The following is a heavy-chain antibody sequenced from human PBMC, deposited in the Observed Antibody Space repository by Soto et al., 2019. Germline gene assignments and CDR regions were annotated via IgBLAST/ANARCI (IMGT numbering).Heavy chain of an antibody. V-gene: IGHV3-74*01. CDR3: AKRGVATFGLSY. D-gene: IGHD3-10*01. CDR1: GFTFSSFW. CDR2: INTDGSST. J-gene: IGHJ4*02. Sequence: EVQLVESGEGLVQPGGSLRLSCAVSGFTFSSFWMHWVRQAPGEGLVWVSRINTDGSSTSYADSVKGRFTISRDNAKNTLYLQMNSLRVEYTAMYYCAKRGVATFGLSYWGQGTLVTVSS.